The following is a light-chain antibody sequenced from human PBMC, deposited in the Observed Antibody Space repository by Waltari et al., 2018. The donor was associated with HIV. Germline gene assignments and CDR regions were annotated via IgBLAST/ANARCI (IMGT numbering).Light chain of an antibody. Sequence: EVVMTQSPATLSVSLGARATLSCRASQSINSHLAWYQHKPGQAPRLLFYGASTRATGVPARFSGSGSGTDFTLTISGPQSEDFAVYYCQQYNHWPPYTFGQGTKLEIK. J-gene: IGKJ2*01. CDR2: GAS. CDR1: QSINSH. CDR3: QQYNHWPPYT. V-gene: IGKV3-15*01.